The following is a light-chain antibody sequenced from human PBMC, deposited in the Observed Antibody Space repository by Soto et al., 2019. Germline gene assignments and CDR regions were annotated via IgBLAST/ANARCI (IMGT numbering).Light chain of an antibody. J-gene: IGKJ4*01. V-gene: IGKV3-11*01. Sequence: EIVLTQSPATLSLSPGERATHSCRASQNINTHLAWYQQRPGQVPRLLIYEASNRATGIPARFSGSGSGTDFTLTISSLEPEDFAVYYCLQRSNWLTFGGGTKVDIK. CDR2: EAS. CDR1: QNINTH. CDR3: LQRSNWLT.